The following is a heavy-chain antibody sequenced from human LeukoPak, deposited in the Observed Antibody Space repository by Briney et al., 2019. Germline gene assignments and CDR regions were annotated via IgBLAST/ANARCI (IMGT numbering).Heavy chain of an antibody. CDR1: GFTFSSFS. V-gene: IGHV3-64*02. Sequence: GGSLRLSCAASGFTFSSFSMHWVRQAPGKGLEYVSAISADGDNTYYADSVKDRFTISRDNSQNTLYLQMGGLRVEDMAVYYCARVVGGGNFDYWGQGTLVTVSS. CDR3: ARVVGGGNFDY. CDR2: ISADGDNT. J-gene: IGHJ4*02. D-gene: IGHD2-2*01.